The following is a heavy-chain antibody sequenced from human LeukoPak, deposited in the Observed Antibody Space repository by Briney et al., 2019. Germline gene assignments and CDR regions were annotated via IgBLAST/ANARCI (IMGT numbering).Heavy chain of an antibody. CDR3: ARGGPAPHRITLIVVASSTDAFDI. CDR1: GYTFTSYG. J-gene: IGHJ3*02. CDR2: ISAYNGDT. Sequence: ASVKVSCKASGYTFTSYGISWVRQAPGQGLEWMGWISAYNGDTNYAQKLQGRVTMTTDTSTSTAYMGLRSLRSGDTAVYYCARGGPAPHRITLIVVASSTDAFDIWGQGTMVTVSS. V-gene: IGHV1-18*01. D-gene: IGHD3-22*01.